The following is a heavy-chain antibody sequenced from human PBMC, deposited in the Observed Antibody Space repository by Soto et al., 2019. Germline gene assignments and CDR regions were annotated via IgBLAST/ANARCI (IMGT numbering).Heavy chain of an antibody. CDR3: ARGGHILLGSYYFDY. CDR2: ISAYNGNT. Sequence: GASVKVSCKASGYPFTSYGISWVRQAPGQGLEWMGWISAYNGNTNYAQKLQGRVTMTTDTSTSTAYMELRSLRSDDTAVYYCARGGHILLGSYYFDYWGQGTLVTVSS. J-gene: IGHJ4*02. D-gene: IGHD2-15*01. CDR1: GYPFTSYG. V-gene: IGHV1-18*01.